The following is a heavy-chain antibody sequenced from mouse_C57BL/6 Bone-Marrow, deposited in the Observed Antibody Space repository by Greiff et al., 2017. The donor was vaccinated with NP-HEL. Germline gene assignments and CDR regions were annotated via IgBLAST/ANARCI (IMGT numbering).Heavy chain of an antibody. D-gene: IGHD4-1*01. CDR3: ASRTGY. J-gene: IGHJ4*01. V-gene: IGHV1-69*01. CDR1: GYTFTSYW. CDR2: IDPSDSYT. Sequence: QVQLKQPGAELVMPGASVKLSCKASGYTFTSYWMHWVKQRPGQGLEWIGEIDPSDSYTNYNQKFKGKSTLTVDKSSSTAYMQLSSLTSEDSAVYYCASRTGYWGQGTSVTVSS.